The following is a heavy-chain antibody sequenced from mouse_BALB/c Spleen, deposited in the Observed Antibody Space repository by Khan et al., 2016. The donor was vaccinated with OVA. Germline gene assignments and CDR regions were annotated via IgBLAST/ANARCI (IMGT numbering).Heavy chain of an antibody. CDR3: VRDGAYHRNDGWFAY. V-gene: IGHV1-4*01. D-gene: IGHD2-14*01. CDR1: GYTFTSYT. J-gene: IGHJ3*01. Sequence: QIQLVQSGAELARPGASVKMSCKASGYTFTSYTIHWIKQRPGQGLEWIGYINPSNGYTNYNQKFKAKATLTTEKSYTTAYLQLSSLTSDDSAVYNCVRDGAYHRNDGWFAYWGQGTLVTVSA. CDR2: INPSNGYT.